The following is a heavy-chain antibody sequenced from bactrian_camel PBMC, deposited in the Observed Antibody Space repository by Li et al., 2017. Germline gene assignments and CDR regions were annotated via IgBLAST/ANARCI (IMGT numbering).Heavy chain of an antibody. V-gene: IGHV3-1*01. CDR3: AKSLGDSWPGSFAY. Sequence: VQLVESGGGLVQPGGSLRLSCSASGFIFDNYAMSWVRQVPGKGLEWVSLNVRGGSKYCGDSVRNRFTISRDNAKNTSYLQMNSLTTEDTAVYYCAKSLGDSWPGSFAYWGQGTQVTVS. CDR1: GFIFDNYA. J-gene: IGHJ6*01. D-gene: IGHD6*01. CDR2: LNVRGGSK.